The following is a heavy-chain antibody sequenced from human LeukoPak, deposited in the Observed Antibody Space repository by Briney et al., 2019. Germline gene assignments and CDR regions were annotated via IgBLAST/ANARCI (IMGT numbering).Heavy chain of an antibody. CDR3: ARGAYYYASSGFFTFHI. J-gene: IGHJ3*02. CDR1: GGSISYFY. D-gene: IGHD3-22*01. CDR2: IYTNGRT. V-gene: IGHV4-4*07. Sequence: SETLSLTCTVSGGSISYFYWSWIRQPAGKGLEWIGRIYTNGRTNYNPSLKSRVSMSVDTSKNQFSLKLSSVTAADTATYYCARGAYYYASSGFFTFHIWGQGTMVTVSS.